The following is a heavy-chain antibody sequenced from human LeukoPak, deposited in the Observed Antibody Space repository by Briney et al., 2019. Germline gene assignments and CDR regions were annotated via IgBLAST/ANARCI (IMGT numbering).Heavy chain of an antibody. D-gene: IGHD3-22*01. V-gene: IGHV3-30*18. CDR2: ISYDGSNK. Sequence: GGSLRLSCAASGFTFSSYGMHWVRQAPGKGLEWVAVISYDGSNKYYADSVKGRFTISRDNSKNTLYLQMNSLRAEDTAVYYCAKDLSYDSSGFDYWGQGTLVTVSS. CDR3: AKDLSYDSSGFDY. CDR1: GFTFSSYG. J-gene: IGHJ4*02.